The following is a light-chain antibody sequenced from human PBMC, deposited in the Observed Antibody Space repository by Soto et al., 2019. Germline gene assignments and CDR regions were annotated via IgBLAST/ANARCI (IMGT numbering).Light chain of an antibody. CDR2: GAS. CDR3: QQYNNWPPDRT. J-gene: IGKJ1*01. CDR1: QSVSSN. V-gene: IGKV3-15*01. Sequence: EIVMTQSPATLSVSPGERATLSCRASQSVSSNLAWYQQKPGQAPRRLIYGASTRATGIPARVSGSGSGTEVTLTISSLQSEDFAIYFCQQYNNWPPDRTFGQGTKVEIK.